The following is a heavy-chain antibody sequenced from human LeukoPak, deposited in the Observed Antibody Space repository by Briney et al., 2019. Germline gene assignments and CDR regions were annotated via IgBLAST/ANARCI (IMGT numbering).Heavy chain of an antibody. CDR2: ISSSSSYI. CDR3: AREHSHYYDSSDFEDP. Sequence: GGSLRLSCAASGFTFSSYSMNWVRQAPGKGLEWVSSISSSSSYIYYADSVKGRFTISRDNAKNSLYLQMNSLRAEDTAVYYCAREHSHYYDSSDFEDPWGQGTLVTVSS. V-gene: IGHV3-21*01. D-gene: IGHD3-22*01. J-gene: IGHJ5*02. CDR1: GFTFSSYS.